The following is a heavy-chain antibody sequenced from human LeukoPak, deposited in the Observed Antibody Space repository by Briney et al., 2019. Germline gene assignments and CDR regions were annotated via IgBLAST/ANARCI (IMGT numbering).Heavy chain of an antibody. J-gene: IGHJ4*02. Sequence: PGESLRLSCAASGFTFDDYAMHWVRQAPGKGLEWVSGISWNSGSIGYADSVKGRFTISRDNAKNSLYLQMNSLRAEDTALYYCAKDTTGWNGASFDYWGQGTLVTVSS. CDR3: AKDTTGWNGASFDY. D-gene: IGHD1-1*01. CDR2: ISWNSGSI. V-gene: IGHV3-9*01. CDR1: GFTFDDYA.